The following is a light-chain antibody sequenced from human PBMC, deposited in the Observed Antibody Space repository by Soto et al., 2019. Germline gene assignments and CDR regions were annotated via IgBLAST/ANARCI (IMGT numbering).Light chain of an antibody. CDR3: QQYNNWPLT. V-gene: IGKV3D-15*01. CDR1: QSVSSN. J-gene: IGKJ5*01. CDR2: GAS. Sequence: SPATLSVSPGERATLSCRASQSVSSNLAWHQQRPGQAPRLLIYGASTRATGVPARFSGGGSGTEFTLTITSLQSEDFAVYWCQQYNNWPLTFGTGTRLEIK.